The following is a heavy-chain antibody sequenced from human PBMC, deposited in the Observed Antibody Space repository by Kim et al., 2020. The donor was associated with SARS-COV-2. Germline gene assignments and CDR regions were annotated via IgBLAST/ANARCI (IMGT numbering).Heavy chain of an antibody. CDR2: MSDTGINI. V-gene: IGHV3-23*01. D-gene: IGHD1-26*01. Sequence: GGSLRLSCVASGFNFSSHGMSWVRQVPGKGLEWVSTMSDTGINIYYVDSVKGRFTISRDISKNTLYLLMNNLRDDDTALYYCARGSSGRYDDFDYWGQGTPVSVSS. J-gene: IGHJ4*02. CDR3: ARGSSGRYDDFDY. CDR1: GFNFSSHG.